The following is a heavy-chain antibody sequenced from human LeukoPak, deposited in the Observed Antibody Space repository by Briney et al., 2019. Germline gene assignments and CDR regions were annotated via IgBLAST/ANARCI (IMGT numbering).Heavy chain of an antibody. CDR1: GYTFTSYA. CDR3: ARALLGYCGGGSAPYYFDY. CDR2: INPNSGGT. V-gene: IGHV1-2*02. D-gene: IGHD2-15*01. Sequence: ASVKVSCKASGYTFTSYAMHWVRQAPGQGLEWMGWINPNSGGTNYAQKFQGRVTMTRNTSISTAYMELSSLRSEDTAVYYCARALLGYCGGGSAPYYFDYWGQGTLVPASS. J-gene: IGHJ4*02.